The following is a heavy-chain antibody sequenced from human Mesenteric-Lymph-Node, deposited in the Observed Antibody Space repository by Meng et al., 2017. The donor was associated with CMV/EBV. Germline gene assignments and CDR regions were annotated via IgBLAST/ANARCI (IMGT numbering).Heavy chain of an antibody. J-gene: IGHJ4*02. CDR2: VHSSGST. D-gene: IGHD3-10*01. V-gene: IGHV4-59*01. CDR1: GDSISTYY. CDR3: ATHHYHGPGR. Sequence: GSLRLSCIVSGDSISTYYWNWIRQPPGKGLEWIGNVHSSGSTNYSPSLKSRVTISVDTSRNQFSLKLTSVAAADTAIYYCATHHYHGPGRWGQGTLVTVSS.